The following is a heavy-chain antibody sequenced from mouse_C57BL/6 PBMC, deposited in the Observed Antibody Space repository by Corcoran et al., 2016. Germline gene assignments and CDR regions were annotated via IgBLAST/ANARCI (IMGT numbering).Heavy chain of an antibody. CDR3: ASPLTTVVSMDY. J-gene: IGHJ4*01. Sequence: QVQLKQSGAELVRPGASVKLSCKASGYTFTDYYINWVKQRPGQGLEWIARIYPGSGNTYYNEKFKGKATLTAEKSSSTAYMQLSSLTSEDSAVDFCASPLTTVVSMDYWGQGTSVTVSS. CDR2: IYPGSGNT. V-gene: IGHV1-76*01. D-gene: IGHD1-1*01. CDR1: GYTFTDYY.